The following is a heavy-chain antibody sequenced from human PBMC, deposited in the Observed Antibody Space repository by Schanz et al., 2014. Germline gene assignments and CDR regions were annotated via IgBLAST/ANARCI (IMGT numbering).Heavy chain of an antibody. CDR1: GGSLRGYY. J-gene: IGHJ5*02. CDR2: VHSSGST. Sequence: QVQLQESGPGLVKPSETLSLTCTVSGGSLRGYYCSWIRQPPGKGLEWIGHVHSSGSTNYNSSLKSRVTIPVDTPKTQSSRKLRSVTAADTAVYYCARHLPGGYNNHGWFDPWGQGTLVTVSS. V-gene: IGHV4-59*08. D-gene: IGHD4-4*01. CDR3: ARHLPGGYNNHGWFDP.